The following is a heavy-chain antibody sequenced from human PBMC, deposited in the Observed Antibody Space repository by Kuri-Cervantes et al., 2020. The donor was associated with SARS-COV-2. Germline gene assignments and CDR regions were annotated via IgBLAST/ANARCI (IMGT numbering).Heavy chain of an antibody. CDR1: GFTFSSYS. CDR2: ISSSSSYI. J-gene: IGHJ4*02. Sequence: GESLKISCAASGFTFSSYSMNWVRQAPGKGLEWVSSISSSSSYIYYADSVKGRFTISRVNAKNSLYLQMNSLRAEDTAVYYCARAGRWELLLGRLAYFDYWGQGTLVTVSS. CDR3: ARAGRWELLLGRLAYFDY. V-gene: IGHV3-21*01. D-gene: IGHD1-26*01.